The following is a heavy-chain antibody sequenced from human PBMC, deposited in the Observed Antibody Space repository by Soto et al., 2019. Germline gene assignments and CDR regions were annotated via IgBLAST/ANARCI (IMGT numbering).Heavy chain of an antibody. J-gene: IGHJ4*02. D-gene: IGHD3-16*01. CDR2: TSYDGNNK. V-gene: IGHV3-30*19. Sequence: QVQLVESGGGVVQPGASLRLSCAASGFRFKSFVMHWVRQAPGKGLEWVEFTSYDGNNKDYGDSVKGRFTGSRDNSQNTLHLQMDFLRPEDTALYYCARWGTTGGFDLWGQGTLVSVSS. CDR3: ARWGTTGGFDL. CDR1: GFRFKSFV.